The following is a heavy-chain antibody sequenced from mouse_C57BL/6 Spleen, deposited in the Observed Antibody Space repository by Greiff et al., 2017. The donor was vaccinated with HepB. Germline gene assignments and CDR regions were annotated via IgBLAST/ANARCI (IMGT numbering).Heavy chain of an antibody. J-gene: IGHJ1*03. Sequence: QVQLQQPGAELVKPGASVKMSCKASGYTFTSYWITWVKQRPGQGLEWIGDIYPGSGSTNYNEKFKSKATLTVDTSSSTAYMQLSRLTSEDSAVYYCARDGSSYGSYWYFDVWGTGTTVTVSS. D-gene: IGHD1-1*01. V-gene: IGHV1-55*01. CDR3: ARDGSSYGSYWYFDV. CDR2: IYPGSGST. CDR1: GYTFTSYW.